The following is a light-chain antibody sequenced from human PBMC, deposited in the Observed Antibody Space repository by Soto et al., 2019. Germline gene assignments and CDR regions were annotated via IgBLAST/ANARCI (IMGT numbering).Light chain of an antibody. Sequence: QSVLTQPRSVSGSPGQSVTISCTGTISDVGAYKYVSWYQQHPGKAPKMMISDVSRRPSGVPDRFSGSKSGNTASLTISGLQAEDEADYYCCSYAGTAYLFGTGTKVTVL. V-gene: IGLV2-11*01. CDR3: CSYAGTAYL. CDR1: ISDVGAYKY. CDR2: DVS. J-gene: IGLJ1*01.